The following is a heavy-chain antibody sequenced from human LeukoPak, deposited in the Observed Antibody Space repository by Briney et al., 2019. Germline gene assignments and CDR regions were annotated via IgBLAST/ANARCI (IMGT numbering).Heavy chain of an antibody. D-gene: IGHD2/OR15-2a*01. CDR1: GFTFSNHN. Sequence: GGSLRLSCEASGFTFSNHNMNWVRQAPGKGLEWVSSINSRSNYIYYADSVKGRFTISRDNAKESLYLQMNSLRAEDTALYFRARDKVSVIPALDYWGQGTLVIVSS. CDR2: INSRSNYI. V-gene: IGHV3-21*01. J-gene: IGHJ4*02. CDR3: ARDKVSVIPALDY.